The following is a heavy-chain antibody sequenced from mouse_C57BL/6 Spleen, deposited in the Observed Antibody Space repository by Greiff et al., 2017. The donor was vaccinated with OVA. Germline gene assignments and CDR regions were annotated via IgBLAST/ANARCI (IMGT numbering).Heavy chain of an antibody. J-gene: IGHJ2*01. CDR2: IDPENGDT. CDR1: GFNIKDDY. V-gene: IGHV14-4*01. CDR3: TAQLRLNY. Sequence: EVQVQQSGAELVRPGASVKLSCTASGFNIKDDYMHWVKQRPEQGLEWIGWIDPENGDTEYASKFQGKATITADTSSNTAYLQLSSLTSEDTAVYYCTAQLRLNYWGQGTTLTVSS. D-gene: IGHD3-2*02.